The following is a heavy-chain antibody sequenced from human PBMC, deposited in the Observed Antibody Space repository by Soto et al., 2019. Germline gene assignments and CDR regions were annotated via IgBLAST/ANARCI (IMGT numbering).Heavy chain of an antibody. CDR1: VGSISSGDYH. CDR3: ASLLLEGYFDY. CDR2: IYYSGST. D-gene: IGHD2-21*01. V-gene: IGHV4-30-4*01. J-gene: IGHJ4*02. Sequence: LSRTCTVSVGSISSGDYHWRWIRQPTGKGLEWTGYIYYSGSTYYNPSIKSRVIISVDTSNNQFSLKLSSVTAEPTAMYYCASLLLEGYFDYWGQGTLVTVSS.